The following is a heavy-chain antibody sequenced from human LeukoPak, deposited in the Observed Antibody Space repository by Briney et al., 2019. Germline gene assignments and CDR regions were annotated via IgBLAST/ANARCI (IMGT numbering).Heavy chain of an antibody. D-gene: IGHD3-22*01. J-gene: IGHJ4*02. CDR3: ARALYYYDSSGYYWGVKVGTLNFDY. Sequence: PGGSLRLSCAASGFTVSSTYMSWVRQAPGKGLEWVSVIYNAGSSYYADSVKGRFTISRDNSKNTLYLQMNSLRAEDTAVYYCARALYYYDSSGYYWGVKVGTLNFDYWGQGTLVTVSS. V-gene: IGHV3-53*01. CDR1: GFTVSSTY. CDR2: IYNAGSS.